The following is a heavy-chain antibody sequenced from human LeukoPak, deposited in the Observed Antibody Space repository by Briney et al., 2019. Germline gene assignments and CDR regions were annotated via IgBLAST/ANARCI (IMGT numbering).Heavy chain of an antibody. V-gene: IGHV4-59*11. D-gene: IGHD6-6*01. CDR2: IYYSGST. CDR1: GSSISSHY. Sequence: SETLSLTCTVSGSSISSHYWSWIRQPPGKGLEWIGYIYYSGSTNYNPSLKSRVTISVDPSKNQFSLKLSSVTAADTAVYYCARDLGSSSGYDAFDIWGQGTMVTVSS. CDR3: ARDLGSSSGYDAFDI. J-gene: IGHJ3*02.